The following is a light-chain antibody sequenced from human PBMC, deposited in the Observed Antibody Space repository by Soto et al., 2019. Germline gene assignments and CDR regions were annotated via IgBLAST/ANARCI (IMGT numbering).Light chain of an antibody. Sequence: QSALTQPASVSGSPGQSITISCTGTSSDVGAFNFVSWYQQHPGKAPKLMIYDVRHRPSGVSDRFSGSKSGNTASPTIYGLQAEDEADYYCTSHTTTSPPVLFGGGTKLTVL. J-gene: IGLJ2*01. CDR2: DVR. V-gene: IGLV2-14*03. CDR3: TSHTTTSPPVL. CDR1: SSDVGAFNF.